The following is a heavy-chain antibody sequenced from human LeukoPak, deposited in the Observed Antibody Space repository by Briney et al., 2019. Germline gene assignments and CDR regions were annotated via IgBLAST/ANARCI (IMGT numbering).Heavy chain of an antibody. D-gene: IGHD4-11*01. CDR3: ARERASNSVFDY. V-gene: IGHV4-34*01. CDR1: GGSFSGYY. J-gene: IGHJ4*02. Sequence: PETLSLTCAVYGGSFSGYYWSWIRQPPGKGLEWIGEINHSGSTNYNPSLKSRVTISVDTSKNQFSLKLSSVTAADTAVYYCARERASNSVFDYWGQGTLVTVSS. CDR2: INHSGST.